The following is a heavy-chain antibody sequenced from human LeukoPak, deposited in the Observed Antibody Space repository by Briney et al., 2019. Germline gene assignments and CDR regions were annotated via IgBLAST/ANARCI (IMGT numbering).Heavy chain of an antibody. CDR1: GGSFSGYY. CDR2: IYYSGST. Sequence: SETLSLTCAVYGGSFSGYYWSWIRQPPGKGLEWIGYIYYSGSTNYNPSLKSRVTISIDTSKNQFSLKLSSVTAADTALYYCARRVSSGYSDYWGQGTLVTVSS. J-gene: IGHJ4*02. D-gene: IGHD3-22*01. CDR3: ARRVSSGYSDY. V-gene: IGHV4-59*01.